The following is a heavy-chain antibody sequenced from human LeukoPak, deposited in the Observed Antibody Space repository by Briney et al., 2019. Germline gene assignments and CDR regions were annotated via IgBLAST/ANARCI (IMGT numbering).Heavy chain of an antibody. D-gene: IGHD6-13*01. CDR1: GFTFSSYA. CDR3: AKAIAAAGRGENWFDP. Sequence: GGSLRLSCAASGFTFSSYAMSWVRQAPGKGLEWVSAIGGSGGSTYYADSVKGRFTISRDNSKNTLYLQMNSLRAEDTAVYYCAKAIAAAGRGENWFDPWGQGTLVTVSS. CDR2: IGGSGGST. V-gene: IGHV3-23*01. J-gene: IGHJ5*02.